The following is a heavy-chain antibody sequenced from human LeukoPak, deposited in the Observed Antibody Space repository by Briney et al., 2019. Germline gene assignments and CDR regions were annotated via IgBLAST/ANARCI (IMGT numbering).Heavy chain of an antibody. CDR3: SEQTYYFSMDV. CDR1: GFTFSDYY. D-gene: IGHD2-21*01. CDR2: ISSSGSTI. Sequence: PGGSLRLSCAASGFTFSDYYMSWIRQAPGKGLEWVSYISSSGSTIYYADSVKGRFTISRDNAKNSLYLQMNSLKIEDTAVFCGSEQTYYFSMDVWGPGTTVTVSS. V-gene: IGHV3-11*01. J-gene: IGHJ6*02.